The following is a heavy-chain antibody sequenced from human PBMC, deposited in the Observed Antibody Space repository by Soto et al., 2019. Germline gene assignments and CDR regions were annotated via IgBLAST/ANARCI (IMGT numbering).Heavy chain of an antibody. CDR3: ANIAAAGNNDAFDI. Sequence: GGALRLSCAASGFTFSSYVMHWVRQSPGKGLEWVAVISYDGSNKYYADSVKGRFTISRDNSKNTLYLQMNSLRAEDTAVYYCANIAAAGNNDAFDIWGQGTMVTVSS. V-gene: IGHV3-30*18. D-gene: IGHD6-13*01. CDR1: GFTFSSYV. J-gene: IGHJ3*02. CDR2: ISYDGSNK.